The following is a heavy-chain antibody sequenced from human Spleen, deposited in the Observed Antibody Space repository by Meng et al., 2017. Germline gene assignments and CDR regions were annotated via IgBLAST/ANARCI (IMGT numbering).Heavy chain of an antibody. Sequence: ASVKVSCKASGYTFTSYAMHWVRQAPGQRLEWMGWINAGNGNTKYSQKFQGRLTMTRDTSTSTDYMELGSLRSEDTAVYYCARDLQPTLYSGSYYALDYWGQGTLVTVSS. CDR1: GYTFTSYA. J-gene: IGHJ4*02. D-gene: IGHD1-26*01. CDR3: ARDLQPTLYSGSYYALDY. CDR2: INAGNGNT. V-gene: IGHV1-3*01.